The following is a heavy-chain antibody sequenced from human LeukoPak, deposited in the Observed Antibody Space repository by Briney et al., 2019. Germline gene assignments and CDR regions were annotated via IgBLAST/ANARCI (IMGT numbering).Heavy chain of an antibody. D-gene: IGHD3-22*01. J-gene: IGHJ4*02. CDR3: ARELSGYGASDY. CDR1: GGSISSGDYY. V-gene: IGHV4-31*03. CDR2: IYYSGST. Sequence: PSQTLSLTCSVSGGSISSGDYYWSWIRQHPGKGLEWIGYIYYSGSTYYNPSLKSRVTISVDTSKNQFSLKLSSVTAADTAVYYCARELSGYGASDYWGQGTLVTVS.